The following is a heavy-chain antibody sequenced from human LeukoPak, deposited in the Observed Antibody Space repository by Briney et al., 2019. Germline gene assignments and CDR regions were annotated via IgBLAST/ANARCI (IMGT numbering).Heavy chain of an antibody. V-gene: IGHV1-18*01. CDR3: ARSGLYYYDSSGWVPFDY. D-gene: IGHD3-22*01. J-gene: IGHJ4*02. CDR1: GYTFTNYG. Sequence: ASVKVSCKASGYTFTNYGIAWVRQAPGQGLEWMGWISANNGNTNYAQKLQGRVTMTTDTSSSTAYMELRSLRSDDTAVYYCARSGLYYYDSSGWVPFDYWGQGTLVTVSS. CDR2: ISANNGNT.